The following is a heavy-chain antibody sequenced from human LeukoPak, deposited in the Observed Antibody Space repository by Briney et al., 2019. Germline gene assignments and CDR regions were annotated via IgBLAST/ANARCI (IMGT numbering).Heavy chain of an antibody. V-gene: IGHV1-8*01. CDR2: MNPNSGNT. D-gene: IGHD5-18*01. CDR1: RYTFTSYD. Sequence: ASVKVSCKASRYTFTSYDINWVRQATGQGLEWMGWMNPNSGNTGFAQRFQGRVTMTRNTSISTAYMELSSLRSEDTAVYYCARVDHERYSYGTEPFDYWGQGTLVTVSS. J-gene: IGHJ4*02. CDR3: ARVDHERYSYGTEPFDY.